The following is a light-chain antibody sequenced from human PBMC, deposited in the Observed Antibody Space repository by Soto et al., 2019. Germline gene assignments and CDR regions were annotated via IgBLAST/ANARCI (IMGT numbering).Light chain of an antibody. Sequence: DIQMTQSPSSVSASVGDRVTITCRASQGISSWLAWYQQKPGKAPKLLIYAASSLPSGVPSRFRGRRSGTDFTLTIRSLQPEDLATSSGQRANSLPRTVGQGTKV. CDR2: AAS. CDR3: QRANSLPRT. J-gene: IGKJ1*01. V-gene: IGKV1-12*01. CDR1: QGISSW.